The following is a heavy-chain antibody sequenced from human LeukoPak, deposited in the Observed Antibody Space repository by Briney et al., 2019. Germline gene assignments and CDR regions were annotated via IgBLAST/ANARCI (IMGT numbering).Heavy chain of an antibody. CDR2: IRYDGNNK. CDR3: AGEGSTSQKSLFDY. CDR1: GFTFSSYG. Sequence: GGSLRLSCAASGFTFSSYGMHWVRQAPGKGLEWVAFIRYDGNNKYYADSVKGRFTISRDNSKNTLYLQMNSLRAEDTAVYYCAGEGSTSQKSLFDYWGQGTLVTVSS. D-gene: IGHD2-2*01. V-gene: IGHV3-30*02. J-gene: IGHJ4*02.